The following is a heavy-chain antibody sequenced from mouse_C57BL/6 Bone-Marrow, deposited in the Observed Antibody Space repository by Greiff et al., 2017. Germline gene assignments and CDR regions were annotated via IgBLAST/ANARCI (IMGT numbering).Heavy chain of an antibody. V-gene: IGHV1-7*01. CDR1: GYTFTSYW. J-gene: IGHJ1*03. CDR3: DYGSSYPYWYLDV. D-gene: IGHD1-1*01. CDR2: INPSSGYT. Sequence: VQLQQSGAELAKPGASVKLSCKASGYTFTSYWMHWVKQRPGQGLEWIGYINPSSGYTKYNQKFKDKATLTADKSTSTAYMQLSSLTYEDSAVYYGDYGSSYPYWYLDVWGRGTTVTVSS.